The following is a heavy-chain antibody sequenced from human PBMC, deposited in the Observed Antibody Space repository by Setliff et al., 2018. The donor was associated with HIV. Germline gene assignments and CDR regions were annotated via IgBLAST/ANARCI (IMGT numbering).Heavy chain of an antibody. CDR2: ISGFNGKI. CDR1: GYTFSSYG. Sequence: ASVKVSCKASGYTFSSYGISWVRQAPGQGLEWMGWISGFNGKINYAENFRGRVTLTTDSSASTAHMELWSLTSDDTAVYYCARDLGGEHDYADPAYMDVWGKGTTVTVSS. J-gene: IGHJ6*03. V-gene: IGHV1-18*01. D-gene: IGHD4-17*01. CDR3: ARDLGGEHDYADPAYMDV.